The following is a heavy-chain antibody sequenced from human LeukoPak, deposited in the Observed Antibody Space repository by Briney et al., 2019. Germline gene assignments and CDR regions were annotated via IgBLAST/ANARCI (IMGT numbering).Heavy chain of an antibody. V-gene: IGHV3-73*01. CDR3: VRGAASGSYYGLGV. Sequence: GGSLRLSCAASGFTFSDSMHWVRQASGKGLEWVGRIRNKANNYATAYATSVKGRFTLSRDDSKNTAYLQMNSLKTEDTALYYCVRGAASGSYYGLGVWGQGATVTVSS. J-gene: IGHJ6*02. D-gene: IGHD1-26*01. CDR1: GFTFSDS. CDR2: IRNKANNYAT.